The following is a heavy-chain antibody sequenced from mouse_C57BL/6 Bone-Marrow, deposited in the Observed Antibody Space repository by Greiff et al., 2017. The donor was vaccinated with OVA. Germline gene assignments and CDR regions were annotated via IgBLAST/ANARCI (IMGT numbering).Heavy chain of an antibody. CDR2: IDPENGDT. CDR3: TTYRY. J-gene: IGHJ2*01. CDR1: GFNIKDDY. V-gene: IGHV14-4*01. Sequence: VQLQHSGAELVRPGASVKLSCTASGFNIKDDYMHWVKERPEQGLEWIGWIDPENGDTEYASKFQGKATITADTSSKTVYLHLSSLTSEDTAVYNCTTYRYWGQGTTLTVSS.